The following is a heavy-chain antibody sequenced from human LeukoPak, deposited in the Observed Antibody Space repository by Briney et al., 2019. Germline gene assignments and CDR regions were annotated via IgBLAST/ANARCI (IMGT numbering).Heavy chain of an antibody. D-gene: IGHD2-15*01. V-gene: IGHV3-23*01. CDR3: AKAHRWSEIPLDY. CDR2: ISGSDGST. Sequence: GGSLRLSCAASGFTFSSYAMSWVRQAPGKGLEWVSAISGSDGSTYYADSVKGRLTISRDNSKNTLYLQMNSLRAEDTAVYYYAKAHRWSEIPLDYWGQGTLVTVSS. J-gene: IGHJ4*02. CDR1: GFTFSSYA.